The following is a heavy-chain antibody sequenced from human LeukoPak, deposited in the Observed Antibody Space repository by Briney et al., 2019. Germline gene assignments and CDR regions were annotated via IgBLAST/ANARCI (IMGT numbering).Heavy chain of an antibody. D-gene: IGHD3-10*01. V-gene: IGHV3-21*01. CDR1: GFTFSSYT. CDR3: VRDFLGESGAGGC. CDR2: ISPSGSST. J-gene: IGHJ4*02. Sequence: PGGSLRLSCAASGFTFSSYTMNWVRQAPGKGSEWVSSISPSGSSTYNADSLRGRFTISRDNAKDSVFLQMDSLRGEDTAVYYCVRDFLGESGAGGCWGQGTLVTVSS.